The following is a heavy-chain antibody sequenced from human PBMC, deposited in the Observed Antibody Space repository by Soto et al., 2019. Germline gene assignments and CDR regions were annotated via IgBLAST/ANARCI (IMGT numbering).Heavy chain of an antibody. V-gene: IGHV4-4*07. J-gene: IGHJ6*02. D-gene: IGHD3-16*01. Sequence: SETLSLTCTVSGGSISSYYWSWIRQPAGKGLEWIGRIYTSGSTNYNPSLKSRVTMSVDTSKNQFSLKLSSVTAADTAVYYCAREGLGARSYYYNGMDVWGQGTTVPVSS. CDR2: IYTSGST. CDR3: AREGLGARSYYYNGMDV. CDR1: GGSISSYY.